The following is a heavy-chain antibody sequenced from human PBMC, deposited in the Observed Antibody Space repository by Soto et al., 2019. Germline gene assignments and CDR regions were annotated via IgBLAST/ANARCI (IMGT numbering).Heavy chain of an antibody. CDR3: ARGREDFHAGSGPRWMWLAP. CDR1: GGSISSDF. Sequence: SETLSLTCTVSGGSISSDFWSWIRQPPGKGLEWICYISISVNTDYSPSLKSRATISADTSRNQFSLKLRSVNTADTAVYFCARGREDFHAGSGPRWMWLAPWGQGTLVT. V-gene: IGHV4-59*01. CDR2: ISISVNT. D-gene: IGHD3-3*01. J-gene: IGHJ5*02.